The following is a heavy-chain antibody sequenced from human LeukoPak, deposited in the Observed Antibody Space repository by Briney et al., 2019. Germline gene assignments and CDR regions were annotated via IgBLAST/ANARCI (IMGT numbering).Heavy chain of an antibody. CDR1: GLTFSSYG. V-gene: IGHV3-30*18. CDR3: AKDRGYCSGGSCYYFDY. CDR2: ISYDGSNK. J-gene: IGHJ4*02. D-gene: IGHD2-15*01. Sequence: GRSLRLSCAASGLTFSSYGMHWVRQSPGKGLEWLAVISYDGSNKYSADSVKGRFTISRDNSKNTLYLQMNSLRAEDTAVYYCAKDRGYCSGGSCYYFDYWGQGTLVTVSS.